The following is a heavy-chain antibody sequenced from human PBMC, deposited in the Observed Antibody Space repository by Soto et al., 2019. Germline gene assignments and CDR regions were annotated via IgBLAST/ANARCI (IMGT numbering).Heavy chain of an antibody. Sequence: QVQLVQSGAEVKKPGASVKVSCKASGYTFTSYDINWVRQATGQGLEWMGWMNPNSGNTAYAQKFLGRVTMTRNTSHSTAYMELSSLRSEDTALFYCARERTRGFDPWGQGTLVTVSS. J-gene: IGHJ5*02. CDR2: MNPNSGNT. CDR3: ARERTRGFDP. CDR1: GYTFTSYD. V-gene: IGHV1-8*01.